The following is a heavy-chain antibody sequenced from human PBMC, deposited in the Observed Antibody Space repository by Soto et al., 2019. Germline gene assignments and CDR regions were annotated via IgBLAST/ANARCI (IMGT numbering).Heavy chain of an antibody. CDR1: GGSFSGYY. CDR2: INHSGST. Sequence: SETLSLTCAVYGGSFSGYYWSWIRQPPGKGLEWIGEINHSGSTNYNASLKSRVTISVDTSKNQFSLKLSSVTAADTAVYYCARGTGSGSFDYWGQGTLVTVSS. D-gene: IGHD3-10*01. V-gene: IGHV4-34*01. CDR3: ARGTGSGSFDY. J-gene: IGHJ4*02.